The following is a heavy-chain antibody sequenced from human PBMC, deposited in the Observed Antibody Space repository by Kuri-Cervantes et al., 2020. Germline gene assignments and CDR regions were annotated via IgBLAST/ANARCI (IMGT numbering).Heavy chain of an antibody. CDR3: AKDLNRIWFGEFPYYYGMDV. J-gene: IGHJ6*02. CDR1: GFTFSSYA. D-gene: IGHD3-10*01. Sequence: GGSLRLYSAASGFTFSSYAMSWVRQAPGKGLEWVSAMSGSGGSTYYADSVKGRFTISRDNSKNTLYLQMNSLRAEDTAVYYCAKDLNRIWFGEFPYYYGMDVWGQGTTVTVSS. CDR2: MSGSGGST. V-gene: IGHV3-23*01.